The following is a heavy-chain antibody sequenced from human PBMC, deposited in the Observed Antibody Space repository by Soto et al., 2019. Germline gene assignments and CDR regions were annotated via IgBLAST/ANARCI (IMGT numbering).Heavy chain of an antibody. CDR2: IWYDGSNE. J-gene: IGHJ4*02. CDR1: GFTFSSYG. V-gene: IGHV3-33*01. Sequence: GSLRLSCAASGFTFSSYGMHWVRQAPGKGLEWVAVIWYDGSNEYYADSVKGRFTISRDNSKNTLYLQMNSLRAEDTAIYYCAREEGEYSGYDCLDYWGQGTLVTVSS. D-gene: IGHD5-12*01. CDR3: AREEGEYSGYDCLDY.